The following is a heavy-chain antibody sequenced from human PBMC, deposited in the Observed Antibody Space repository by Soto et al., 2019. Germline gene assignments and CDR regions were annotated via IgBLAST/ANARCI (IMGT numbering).Heavy chain of an antibody. CDR3: ARILFGRSVAGGYFYMDV. CDR1: GFSLSNGKVG. CDR2: IFSNDEK. J-gene: IGHJ6*03. D-gene: IGHD6-19*01. V-gene: IGHV2-26*01. Sequence: HVTLKESGPVLVKPTETLTLTCTVSGFSLSNGKVGVSWTRQPPGKALEWLAHIFSNDEKSYRTSLKSRLTISEDTSKSQVVLTMTNVDPVDTATYCCARILFGRSVAGGYFYMDVWGKGTTVTVSS.